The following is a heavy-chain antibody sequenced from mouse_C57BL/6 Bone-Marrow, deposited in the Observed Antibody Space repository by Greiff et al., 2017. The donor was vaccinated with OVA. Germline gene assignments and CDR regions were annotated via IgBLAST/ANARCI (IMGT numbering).Heavy chain of an antibody. J-gene: IGHJ3*01. V-gene: IGHV1-9*01. Sequence: QVQLQQSGAELMKPGASVKLSCKATGYTFTGYWIEWVKQRPGHGLEWIGEILPGSGSTNYTEKFKGKATFTADTSSNTAYMQLSSLTTEDSAIYYCAREGAYYYGSSYAWFAYWGQGTLVTVSA. CDR1: GYTFTGYW. CDR2: ILPGSGST. D-gene: IGHD1-1*01. CDR3: AREGAYYYGSSYAWFAY.